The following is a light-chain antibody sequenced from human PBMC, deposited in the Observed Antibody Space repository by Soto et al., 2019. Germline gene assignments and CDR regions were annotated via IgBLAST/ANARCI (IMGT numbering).Light chain of an antibody. CDR3: CSYAGSDTWV. J-gene: IGLJ3*02. V-gene: IGLV2-23*01. Sequence: QSALTQPASVSGSPGQSITISCTGTSSDVGSYDLVSWYQQHPGKAPKVMIYEGSKRPSGVSNRFSGPKSGNTASLTISGLQAEDESGYYCCSYAGSDTWVFDGGTKLTVL. CDR1: SSDVGSYDL. CDR2: EGS.